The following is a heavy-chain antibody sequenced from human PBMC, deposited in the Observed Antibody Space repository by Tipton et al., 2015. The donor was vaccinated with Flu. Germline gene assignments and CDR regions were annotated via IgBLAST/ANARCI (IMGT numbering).Heavy chain of an antibody. CDR2: IWYDGSNK. CDR1: GFIFSTYG. D-gene: IGHD6-19*01. J-gene: IGHJ5*02. Sequence: QLVQSGGGVVQPGRSLRLSCAASGFIFSTYGMHWVRQAPGKGLEWVAVIWYDGSNKYYADSVKGRFTISRDNSKNTVYLQMNSLRAEDTAVYYCAKVIPERVAGLDLWGQGTLVIVSS. CDR3: AKVIPERVAGLDL. V-gene: IGHV3-33*06.